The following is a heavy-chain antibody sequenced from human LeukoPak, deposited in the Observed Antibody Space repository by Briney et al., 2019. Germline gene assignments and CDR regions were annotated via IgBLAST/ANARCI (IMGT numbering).Heavy chain of an antibody. V-gene: IGHV3-30*02. Sequence: GGSLRLSCAASGFTFSSFGMHWVRQAPGKGLEWVAFIRSDGSNKYYPDSVKGRFTISRDNSKKTLYLQMNSLRAEETAVYYCAKDLGQMATRSVDYFDYWGQGTLVTVSS. CDR2: IRSDGSNK. J-gene: IGHJ4*02. CDR3: AKDLGQMATRSVDYFDY. D-gene: IGHD5-24*01. CDR1: GFTFSSFG.